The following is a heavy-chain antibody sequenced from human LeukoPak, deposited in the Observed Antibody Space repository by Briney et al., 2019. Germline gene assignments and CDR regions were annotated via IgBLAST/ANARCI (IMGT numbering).Heavy chain of an antibody. Sequence: SETLSLTCTVSGGSISSGDYYWSWIRQPPGKGLEWIGYIYCSGGTYYNPSLKSRVTISVDTSKNQFSLKLSSVTAADTAVYYCARDGYSSGFDYWGQGTLVTVSS. D-gene: IGHD6-19*01. CDR2: IYCSGGT. J-gene: IGHJ4*02. CDR3: ARDGYSSGFDY. CDR1: GGSISSGDYY. V-gene: IGHV4-30-4*08.